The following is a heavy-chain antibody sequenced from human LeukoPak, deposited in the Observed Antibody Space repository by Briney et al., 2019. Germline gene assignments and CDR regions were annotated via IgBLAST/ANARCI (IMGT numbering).Heavy chain of an antibody. CDR3: ARPRDSGWSKTWDY. Sequence: SETLSLTCTVSGGSISSYYWSWIRQPPGKGLEWIGYIYYSGSTNYNPSLKSRVTISVDTSKNQFSLKLSSVTAADTAVYYCARPRDSGWSKTWDYWGQGTLVTVSS. CDR1: GGSISSYY. CDR2: IYYSGST. V-gene: IGHV4-59*01. D-gene: IGHD6-13*01. J-gene: IGHJ4*02.